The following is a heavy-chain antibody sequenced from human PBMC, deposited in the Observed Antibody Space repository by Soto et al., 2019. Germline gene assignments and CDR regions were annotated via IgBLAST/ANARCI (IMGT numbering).Heavy chain of an antibody. J-gene: IGHJ6*02. CDR2: IYSETNT. CDR3: ARHYSAMGV. V-gene: IGHV3-53*02. Sequence: EVQLVETGGDLIQPGGSLRLSCAASGFTVSSDSMTWVRQAPGKGLEWISIIYSETNTDYADSVKGRFSISRDTSKNILNLQMNSLRAEDTAEYYCARHYSAMGVWGQGTTVTVSS. CDR1: GFTVSSDS.